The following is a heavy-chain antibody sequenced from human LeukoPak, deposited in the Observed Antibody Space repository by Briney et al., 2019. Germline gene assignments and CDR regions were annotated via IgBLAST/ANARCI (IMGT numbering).Heavy chain of an antibody. V-gene: IGHV3-53*01. J-gene: IGHJ6*02. CDR3: ARDGDSSGPRDYYYGMDV. CDR1: GFTVSSNY. CDR2: IYSGGRT. Sequence: GGSLRLSCAASGFTVSSNYMNWVRQAPGKGLEWVSVIYSGGRTYYADSVKGRFTFSRDNSKNTLYLQMNSLRAEDTAVYYCARDGDSSGPRDYYYGMDVWGQGTTVTVSS. D-gene: IGHD3-22*01.